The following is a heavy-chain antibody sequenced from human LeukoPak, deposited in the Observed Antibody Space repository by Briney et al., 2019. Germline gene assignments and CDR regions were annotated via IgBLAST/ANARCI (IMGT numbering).Heavy chain of an antibody. Sequence: GTSVKVSCKASGFTFTSSAMQWVRQARGQRLEWIGWIVVGSGNTNYAQKFQERVTITRDMSTSTAYMELSSLRSEDTAVYYCAREDSSGWYATDYWGQGTLVTVSS. V-gene: IGHV1-58*02. CDR3: AREDSSGWYATDY. CDR2: IVVGSGNT. CDR1: GFTFTSSA. D-gene: IGHD6-19*01. J-gene: IGHJ4*02.